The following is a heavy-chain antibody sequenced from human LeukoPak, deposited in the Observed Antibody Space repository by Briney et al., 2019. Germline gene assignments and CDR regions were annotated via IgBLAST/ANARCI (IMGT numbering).Heavy chain of an antibody. J-gene: IGHJ5*02. CDR3: ARRNAGTGWSLDP. Sequence: GGSLRLSCEASRFTFSNYWMSWVRLAPGRGLEWVANINEDGSQQRYIDSVRGRFTISRDNAKASLFLQMNSVSFEDTALYYCARRNAGTGWSLDPWGQGTLVTVSS. V-gene: IGHV3-7*01. CDR2: INEDGSQQ. CDR1: RFTFSNYW. D-gene: IGHD2-15*01.